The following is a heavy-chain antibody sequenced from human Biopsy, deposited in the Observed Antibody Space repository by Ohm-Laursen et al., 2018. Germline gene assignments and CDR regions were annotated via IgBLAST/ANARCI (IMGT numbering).Heavy chain of an antibody. Sequence: GTLSLTCTASGSPFGINSHYWIWIRQPPGKGLEWIASIYYGGTTHYNASLQGRVTISVDQPKNQFSLGLTSVTAADTAVYYCSKRDLSGTSPVWGQGTTVTVSS. J-gene: IGHJ6*02. CDR3: SKRDLSGTSPV. V-gene: IGHV4-39*01. D-gene: IGHD1-26*01. CDR1: GSPFGINSHY. CDR2: IYYGGTT.